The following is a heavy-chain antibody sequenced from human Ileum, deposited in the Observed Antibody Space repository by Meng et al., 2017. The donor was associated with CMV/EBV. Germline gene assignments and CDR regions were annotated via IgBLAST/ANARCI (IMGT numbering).Heavy chain of an antibody. CDR3: ARRTPYYYYGMDV. Sequence: SVKVSCKASGGTFSSYAISWVRQAPGQGLEWMGGIIPILGIANYAQKFQGRVTITADNSTSTAYMGLSSLRSEDTAVYYCARRTPYYYYGMDVWGQGTTVTVSS. CDR1: GGTFSSYA. V-gene: IGHV1-69*10. CDR2: IIPILGIA. J-gene: IGHJ6*02.